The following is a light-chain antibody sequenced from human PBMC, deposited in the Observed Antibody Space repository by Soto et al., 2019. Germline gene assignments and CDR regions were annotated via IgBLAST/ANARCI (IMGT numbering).Light chain of an antibody. V-gene: IGKV3-20*01. J-gene: IGKJ1*01. CDR2: GAS. Sequence: IVLTQSPGTLSLSPGEGATLSCRASQPVNSGYLAWYLQKPGQAPRLLIFGASSRATGIPDRFSGSGSGTDFTLTISRLEPEDFAVYYCQQYAGSSTFGQGTKVDIK. CDR3: QQYAGSST. CDR1: QPVNSGY.